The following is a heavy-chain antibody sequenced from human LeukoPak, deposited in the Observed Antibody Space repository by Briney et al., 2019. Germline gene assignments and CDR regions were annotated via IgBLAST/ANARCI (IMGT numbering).Heavy chain of an antibody. J-gene: IGHJ4*02. CDR1: GFTFDDYG. CDR3: ARGIFGVESFDY. CDR2: INWNGGST. D-gene: IGHD3-3*01. Sequence: GGSLRLSCAASGFTFDDYGMSWVRQAPGKGLEWVSGINWNGGSTGYADSVKGRFTISRDNAKNSLYLQMNSLRAEDTALYHCARGIFGVESFDYWGQGTLVTVSS. V-gene: IGHV3-20*01.